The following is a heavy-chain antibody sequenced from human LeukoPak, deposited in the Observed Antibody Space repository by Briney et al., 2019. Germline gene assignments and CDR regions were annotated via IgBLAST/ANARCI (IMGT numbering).Heavy chain of an antibody. D-gene: IGHD6-19*01. Sequence: GGSLRLSCAASGFTFSNYWMSWVRQAPGKGLEWVANIKQDGSEKYYVDSMEGRFTISRDNAKNSLYLQMNSLRAEDTAVYYCASQSSSGWFQWGQGTLVTVSS. CDR2: IKQDGSEK. CDR1: GFTFSNYW. J-gene: IGHJ4*02. CDR3: ASQSSSGWFQ. V-gene: IGHV3-7*01.